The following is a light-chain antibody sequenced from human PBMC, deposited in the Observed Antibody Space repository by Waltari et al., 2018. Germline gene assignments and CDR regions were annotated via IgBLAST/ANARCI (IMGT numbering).Light chain of an antibody. CDR3: SSYTPTSILV. J-gene: IGLJ2*01. CDR2: DVT. Sequence: QSALTQPASVSGSPGQSLTLSCSGTSSDVGSYNYVSWYQQPPVTPPKLLIYDVTKRPSGVSGRFSGSKSGNTASLTISGLQPEDEADYFCSSYTPTSILVFGGGTKLTV. V-gene: IGLV2-14*03. CDR1: SSDVGSYNY.